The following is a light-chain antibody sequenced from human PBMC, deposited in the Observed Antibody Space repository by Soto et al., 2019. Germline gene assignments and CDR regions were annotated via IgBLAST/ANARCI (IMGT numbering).Light chain of an antibody. J-gene: IGKJ2*01. CDR1: QSINNW. CDR2: DAS. CDR3: QQYNSYPHT. V-gene: IGKV1-5*01. Sequence: DIQMTQSPSTLSASVGDRVTITCRASQSINNWLAWYQQKPGKAPNLLIYDASSLESGVPSRFSGRGSGTEFTLTISSLQRDDFATYYCQQYNSYPHTFGQGTKLEIK.